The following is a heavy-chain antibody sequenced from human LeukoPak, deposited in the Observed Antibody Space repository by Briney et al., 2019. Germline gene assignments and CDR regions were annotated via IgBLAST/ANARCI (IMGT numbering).Heavy chain of an antibody. CDR3: ARMRQLLWFGAGYCYYMDV. CDR2: IYTSGST. CDR1: GGSISSYY. V-gene: IGHV4-4*07. Sequence: PSETLSLTCTVSGGSISSYYWSWIRQPAGKGLEWIGRIYTSGSTNYNPSLKSRVTMSVDTSKNQFSLKLSSVTAADTAVYYCARMRQLLWFGAGYCYYMDVWGKGTTVTVSS. J-gene: IGHJ6*03. D-gene: IGHD3-10*01.